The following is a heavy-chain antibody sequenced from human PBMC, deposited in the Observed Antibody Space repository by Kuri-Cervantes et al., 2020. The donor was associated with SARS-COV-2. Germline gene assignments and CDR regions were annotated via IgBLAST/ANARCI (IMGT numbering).Heavy chain of an antibody. J-gene: IGHJ4*02. CDR3: ARVAAAGGLDY. CDR2: IIPILGTA. CDR1: GGTFSSYA. Sequence: SVKVSCKASGGTFSSYAISWVRQAPGQGLEWMGRIIPILGTANYAQKFQGRVTITADKSTSTAYMELSSLRSEDTAVYYCARVAAAGGLDYWGQGTLVTVSS. V-gene: IGHV1-69*04. D-gene: IGHD6-13*01.